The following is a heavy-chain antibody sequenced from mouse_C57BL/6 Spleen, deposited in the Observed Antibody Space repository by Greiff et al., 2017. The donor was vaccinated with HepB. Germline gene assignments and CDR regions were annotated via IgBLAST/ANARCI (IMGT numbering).Heavy chain of an antibody. Sequence: EVQLVESGGGLVKPGGSLKLSCAASGFTFSSYTMSWVRQTPEKRLEWVATISGGGGNTYYPDSVKGRFTISRDNAKNTLYLQMSSLRSEDTALYYCARHELREDYFDYWGQGTTLTVSS. V-gene: IGHV5-9*01. CDR1: GFTFSSYT. D-gene: IGHD1-1*01. J-gene: IGHJ2*01. CDR3: ARHELREDYFDY. CDR2: ISGGGGNT.